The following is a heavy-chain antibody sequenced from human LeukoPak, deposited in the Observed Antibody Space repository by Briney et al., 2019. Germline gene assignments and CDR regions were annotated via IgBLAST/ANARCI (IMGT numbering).Heavy chain of an antibody. D-gene: IGHD3-3*01. Sequence: GGSLRLSCAASGFIFTNYFMSWVRQAPGKGLEWVASIKHDGSEKYYVDSVRGRFTISRDNTMNSLYLQMSSLRAEDTAVYYCATDRGWRTSGYYLYYFEYWGQGILVTYSS. CDR3: ATDRGWRTSGYYLYYFEY. CDR1: GFIFTNYF. CDR2: IKHDGSEK. J-gene: IGHJ4*02. V-gene: IGHV3-7*01.